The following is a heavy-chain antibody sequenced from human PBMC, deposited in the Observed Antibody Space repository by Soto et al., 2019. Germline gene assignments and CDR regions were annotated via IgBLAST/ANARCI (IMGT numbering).Heavy chain of an antibody. V-gene: IGHV1-2*04. CDR2: INPNSGGT. CDR1: GYTFTGYY. J-gene: IGHJ6*02. CDR3: ARDLSGGYDSDYYYYGMDV. Sequence: ASVKVSCKASGYTFTGYYMHWVRQAPGQGLEWMGWINPNSGGTNYAQKFQGWVTMTRDTSISTAYMELSRLRSDDTAVYYCARDLSGGYDSDYYYYGMDVWGQGTTVTVSS. D-gene: IGHD5-12*01.